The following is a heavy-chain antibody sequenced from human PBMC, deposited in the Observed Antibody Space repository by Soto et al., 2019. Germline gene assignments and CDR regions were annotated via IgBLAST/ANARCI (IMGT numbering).Heavy chain of an antibody. CDR2: ISGRDDST. CDR1: GFTFSSYS. D-gene: IGHD2-21*01. Sequence: EVQLSESGGGLVQPGGSLRLSCAASGFTFSSYSMGWVRQASGKGLEWVSAISGRDDSTYHADSVRGRFTISRDNSKNTLYLQMSSLRVEDTAIYYCAKRALSYAGEVDNWGQGTLVTVSS. V-gene: IGHV3-23*01. J-gene: IGHJ4*02. CDR3: AKRALSYAGEVDN.